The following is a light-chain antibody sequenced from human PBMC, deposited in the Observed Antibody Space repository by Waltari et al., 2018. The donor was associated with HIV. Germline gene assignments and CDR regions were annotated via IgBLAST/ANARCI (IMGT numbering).Light chain of an antibody. Sequence: QSALTQPASVSGSPGQSITISCPGSSSDVGSYDYVSWYQQHPGKAPKLMIYEVNNRPSGVSNRFSGSKSGNTASLTISGLQAEDEAEYYCSSYTSSTTLLFGGGTKVTVL. CDR1: SSDVGSYDY. CDR3: SSYTSSTTLL. J-gene: IGLJ2*01. V-gene: IGLV2-14*01. CDR2: EVN.